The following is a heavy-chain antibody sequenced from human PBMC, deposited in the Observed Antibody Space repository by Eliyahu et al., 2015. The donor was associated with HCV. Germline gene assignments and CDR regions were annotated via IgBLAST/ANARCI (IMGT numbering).Heavy chain of an antibody. J-gene: IGHJ4*02. CDR2: ISYDGSNK. CDR3: AKVVGPKTAHKRSFDY. V-gene: IGHV3-30*18. Sequence: QVQLVESGGGVVQPGRSLRLSCAASGFTFSSYGMHWVRQAPGKGLEGVAVISYDGSNKYYADSVKGRFTISRDNSKNTLYLQMNSLRTEDTAVYYCAKVVGPKTAHKRSFDYWGQGTLVTVSS. D-gene: IGHD3-10*01. CDR1: GFTFSSYG.